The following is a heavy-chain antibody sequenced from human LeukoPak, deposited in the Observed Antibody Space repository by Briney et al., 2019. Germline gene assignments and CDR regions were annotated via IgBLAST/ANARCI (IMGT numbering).Heavy chain of an antibody. CDR1: GYTFTSYG. CDR2: ISAYNGNT. CDR3: ARNPPGYPVYYYGMDV. D-gene: IGHD3-9*01. J-gene: IGHJ6*04. V-gene: IGHV1-18*04. Sequence: GASVKVSCKASGYTFTSYGISWVRQAPGQGLEWMGWISAYNGNTNYAQKLQGRVTMTTDKSTSTAYMELRSLRSDDTAVYYCARNPPGYPVYYYGMDVWGKGTTVTVSS.